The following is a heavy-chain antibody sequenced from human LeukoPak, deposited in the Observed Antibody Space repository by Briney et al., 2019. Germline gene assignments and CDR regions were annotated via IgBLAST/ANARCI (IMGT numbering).Heavy chain of an antibody. CDR1: GFTFSNFW. J-gene: IGHJ4*02. CDR2: IKVDGSEK. Sequence: TGGSLRLSCVVSGFTFSNFWMSWVRQAPGKGLEWVANIKVDGSEKYCAESVKGRFTISRDNAENSLYLQMNSLRVEDSAIYYCGKKTGSTGEAFDYWGQGTLVTVSS. CDR3: GKKTGSTGEAFDY. V-gene: IGHV3-7*03. D-gene: IGHD1-1*01.